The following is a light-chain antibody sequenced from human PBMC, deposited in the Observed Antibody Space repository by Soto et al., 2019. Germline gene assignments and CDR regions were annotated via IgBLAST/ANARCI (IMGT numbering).Light chain of an antibody. CDR1: SGSIASNY. CDR2: EDN. CDR3: QSYDSSNHEV. V-gene: IGLV6-57*02. J-gene: IGLJ1*01. Sequence: NFMLTQPHSVSESPGKTVTISCTDSSGSIASNYVQWYQQRPGSAPTTVIYEDNQRPSGVPDRFSGSIDSSSNSASLTISGLKTEDEADYYCQSYDSSNHEVFGTGTKLTVL.